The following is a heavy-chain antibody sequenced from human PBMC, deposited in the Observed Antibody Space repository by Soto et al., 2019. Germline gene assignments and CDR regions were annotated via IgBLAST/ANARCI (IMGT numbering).Heavy chain of an antibody. Sequence: PGGSLRLSCAASGFSFSTYNMDWVRQAPGKGPEWIAYISSTSFTIYYADSVNGRFTISRDNARNSLYLEMKSLRDEDTAVYYCARDRCYDGTCYSASDSWGQGTLVTVSS. CDR2: ISSTSFTI. D-gene: IGHD2-21*02. CDR1: GFSFSTYN. V-gene: IGHV3-48*02. CDR3: ARDRCYDGTCYSASDS. J-gene: IGHJ5*01.